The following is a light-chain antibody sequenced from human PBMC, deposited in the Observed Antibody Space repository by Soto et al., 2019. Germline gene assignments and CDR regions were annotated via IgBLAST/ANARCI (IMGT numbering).Light chain of an antibody. CDR3: QQRTNWPVYT. J-gene: IGKJ2*01. CDR2: DAS. V-gene: IGKV3-11*01. CDR1: QSISNY. Sequence: EIVLTQSPATLSLSPGERATLSCRASQSISNYLAWYQQKPGQAPRLLIYDASNRATGIPARFSGSGSGTDFTLTISNLEPGDFAVYYCQQRTNWPVYTFGQGTKLEIK.